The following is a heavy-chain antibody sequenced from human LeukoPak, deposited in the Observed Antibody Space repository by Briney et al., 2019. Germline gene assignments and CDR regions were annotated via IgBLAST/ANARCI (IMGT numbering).Heavy chain of an antibody. Sequence: ASVKVSCKASGGTFNSFALSWVRQAPGQRLEWMGGVIPIYPTTDYAQRFQGRVTISADESKGTVSLELSNLRSEDTAVYYCARASFPFLEWTTSIPFDVWGQGTVVIVSS. J-gene: IGHJ3*01. D-gene: IGHD3-3*01. CDR1: GGTFNSFA. CDR3: ARASFPFLEWTTSIPFDV. CDR2: VIPIYPTT. V-gene: IGHV1-69*13.